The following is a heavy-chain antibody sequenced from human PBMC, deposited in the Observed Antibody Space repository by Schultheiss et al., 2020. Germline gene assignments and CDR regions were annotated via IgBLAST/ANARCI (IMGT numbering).Heavy chain of an antibody. CDR3: AKDRPHITYYFDY. D-gene: IGHD6-6*01. CDR1: GFTFDDYA. Sequence: SLKISCAASGFTFDDYAMHWVRQAPGKGLEWVSGISWNSGSIGYADSVKGRFTISRDNAKNSLYLQMNSLRAEDTAVYYCAKDRPHITYYFDYWGHGTLVTVSS. J-gene: IGHJ4*01. V-gene: IGHV3-9*01. CDR2: ISWNSGSI.